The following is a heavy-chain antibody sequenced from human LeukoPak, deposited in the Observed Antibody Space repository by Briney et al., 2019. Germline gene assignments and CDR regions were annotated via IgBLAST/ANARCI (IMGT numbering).Heavy chain of an antibody. CDR2: ISSSSTYI. CDR1: GFTFSSYN. V-gene: IGHV3-21*01. D-gene: IGHD6-13*01. CDR3: ARSPWGSNWYNDAFDI. J-gene: IGHJ3*02. Sequence: GGSLRLSWAASGFTFSSYNMKWVRQAPGKGLEWVSSISSSSTYIYYADSVKGRFTISRDNAKNSLYLQMNSLRAEDTAVYYCARSPWGSNWYNDAFDIWGQGTMVTVSS.